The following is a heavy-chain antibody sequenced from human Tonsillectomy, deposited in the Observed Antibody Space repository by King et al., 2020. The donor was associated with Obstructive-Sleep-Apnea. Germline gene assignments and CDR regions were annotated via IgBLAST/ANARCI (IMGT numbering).Heavy chain of an antibody. CDR1: GFTFSDFN. CDR3: ARHTHYESGVYSPYNWFDA. D-gene: IGHD3-22*01. Sequence: VQLVESGGGLVQPGGSLRLSCAASGFTFSDFNMNWVRQAPGKGLEWISYITSTTSTIYYADSVRGRFTISRDNAKNSLYLQMDSLRAEDTALYYCARHTHYESGVYSPYNWFDAWGQGTLVTVSS. CDR2: ITSTTSTI. J-gene: IGHJ5*02. V-gene: IGHV3-48*01.